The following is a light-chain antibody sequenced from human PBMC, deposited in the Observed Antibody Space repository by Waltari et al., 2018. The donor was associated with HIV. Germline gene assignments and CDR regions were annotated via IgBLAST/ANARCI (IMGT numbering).Light chain of an antibody. V-gene: IGLV2-23*01. Sequence: QSALTQPASVSGSPGQSITISCTGTSSDVGSYNLVSWYQQHPGKAPKLMIYEGSKRPSGVSNRFSCSKSGNAASLTISGLQDEDEADYYCCSYAGSSTSWVFGGGTKLTVL. CDR1: SSDVGSYNL. CDR2: EGS. J-gene: IGLJ3*02. CDR3: CSYAGSSTSWV.